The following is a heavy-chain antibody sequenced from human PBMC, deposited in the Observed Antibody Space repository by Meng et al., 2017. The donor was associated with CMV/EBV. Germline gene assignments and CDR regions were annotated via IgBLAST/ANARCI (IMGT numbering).Heavy chain of an antibody. CDR1: GGSFSGYY. CDR2: IYYSGST. J-gene: IGHJ5*02. V-gene: IGHV4-34*01. CDR3: ARAHEANWFDP. Sequence: SETLSLTCAVYGGSFSGYYWSWIRQPPGKGLEWIGSIYYSGSTYYNPSLKSRVTISVDTSKNQFSLKLSSVTAADTAVYYCARAHEANWFDPWGQGTLVTVSS.